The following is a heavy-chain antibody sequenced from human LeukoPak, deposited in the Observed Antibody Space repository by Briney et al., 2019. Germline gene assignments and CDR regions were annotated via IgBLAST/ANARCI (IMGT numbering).Heavy chain of an antibody. CDR3: ARVTAAWGFPLDY. Sequence: PSETLSLICTVSGGSISSGGYCWSWIRQHPGKGLEWIGYIYYSGSTYYNPSLKSRVTISVDTSKTQFHLKLSSVTAADTAVYYCARVTAAWGFPLDYWGQGTLVTVSS. CDR2: IYYSGST. CDR1: GGSISSGGYC. D-gene: IGHD6-13*01. V-gene: IGHV4-31*03. J-gene: IGHJ4*02.